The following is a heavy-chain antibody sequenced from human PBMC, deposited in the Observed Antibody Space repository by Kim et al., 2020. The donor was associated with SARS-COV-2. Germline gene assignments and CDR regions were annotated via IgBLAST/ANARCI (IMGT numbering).Heavy chain of an antibody. D-gene: IGHD3-22*01. CDR3: ARGDYYDSRSGMDV. J-gene: IGHJ6*02. Sequence: SVKVSCKASGGTFSSYAISWVRQAPGQGLEWMGGIIPIFGTANYAQKFQGRVTITADESTSTAYMELSSLRSEDTAVYYCARGDYYDSRSGMDVWGQGTTVTVSS. CDR2: IIPIFGTA. V-gene: IGHV1-69*13. CDR1: GGTFSSYA.